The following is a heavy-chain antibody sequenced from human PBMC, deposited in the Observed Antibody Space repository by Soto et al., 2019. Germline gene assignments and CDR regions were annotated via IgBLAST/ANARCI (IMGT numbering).Heavy chain of an antibody. D-gene: IGHD1-7*01. J-gene: IGHJ4*02. CDR2: INPKNGGT. CDR3: AREEGTELDF. V-gene: IGHV1-2*02. Sequence: QVRLVQSGAEVKKAGASVKVTCKPSGYTFTDAYIHWVRQAPGQGLEWLGWINPKNGGTNYAQKFQGRVTMTGDTSSRTAFMELSSLNSNDTAVYYCAREEGTELDFWGQGTLVTVSS. CDR1: GYTFTDAY.